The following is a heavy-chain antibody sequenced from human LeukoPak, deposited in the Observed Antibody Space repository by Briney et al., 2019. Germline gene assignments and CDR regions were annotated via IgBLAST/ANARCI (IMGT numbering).Heavy chain of an antibody. CDR2: IYYSGST. CDR3: ARKKDYMDV. Sequence: SETLSLTCTVSGGSISSYYWSWIRQPPGKGLEWIGYIYYSGSTNYNPSLKSRVTISVDMSKNQFSLKLSSVTAADTAVYYCARKKDYMDVWGKGTTVTVSS. J-gene: IGHJ6*03. V-gene: IGHV4-59*08. CDR1: GGSISSYY.